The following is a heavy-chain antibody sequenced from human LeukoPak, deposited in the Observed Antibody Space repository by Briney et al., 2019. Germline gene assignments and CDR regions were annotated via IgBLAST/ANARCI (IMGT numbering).Heavy chain of an antibody. J-gene: IGHJ4*02. Sequence: SVKVSCKASGGTFSSYAISWVRQAPGQGLEWMGGIIPIFGAANYAQKFQGRVTITTDESTSTAYMELSSLRSEDTAVYYCARDLGDLGTTGSPYYFDYWGQGTLVTVSS. CDR1: GGTFSSYA. CDR2: IIPIFGAA. V-gene: IGHV1-69*05. CDR3: ARDLGDLGTTGSPYYFDY. D-gene: IGHD1-1*01.